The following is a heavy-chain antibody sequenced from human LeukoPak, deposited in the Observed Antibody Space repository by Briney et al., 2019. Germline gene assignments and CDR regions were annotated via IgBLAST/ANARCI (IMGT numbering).Heavy chain of an antibody. CDR1: GFTFSSYA. CDR2: ISYDGSNK. D-gene: IGHD1-1*01. CDR3: AKATGTFYYFDY. J-gene: IGHJ4*02. V-gene: IGHV3-30-3*01. Sequence: GRSLRLSCAASGFTFSSYAMHWVRQAPGKGLEWVAVISYDGSNKYYADSVKGRFTISRDNSKNTLYLQMNSLRAEDTAVYYCAKATGTFYYFDYWGQGTLVTVSS.